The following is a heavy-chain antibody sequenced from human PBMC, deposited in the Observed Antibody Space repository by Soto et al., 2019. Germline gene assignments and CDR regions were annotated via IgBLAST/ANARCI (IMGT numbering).Heavy chain of an antibody. CDR1: GFTFSSYA. V-gene: IGHV3-30-3*01. J-gene: IGHJ4*02. D-gene: IGHD3-22*01. Sequence: PGGSLRLSCAASGFTFSSYAMHWVRQAPGKGLEWVAVISYDGSNKYYADSVKGRFTISRDNSKNTLYLQMNSLRAEDTAVYYCARDHYDSSGYYPRFDYWGQGTLVTVSS. CDR3: ARDHYDSSGYYPRFDY. CDR2: ISYDGSNK.